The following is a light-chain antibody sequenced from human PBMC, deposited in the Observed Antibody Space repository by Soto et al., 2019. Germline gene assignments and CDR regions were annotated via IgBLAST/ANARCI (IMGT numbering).Light chain of an antibody. V-gene: IGLV1-40*01. J-gene: IGLJ1*01. CDR1: NSNIGAGYD. CDR2: GNS. CDR3: QSTDISRTGFSV. Sequence: QSVLTQPPSVSGAPGQRVTISCTGSNSNIGAGYDVHWYQQLPGRAPKLLIYGNSKRPSGVPDRFAASKSGTSASLAITGLQAEDEADYYCQSTDISRTGFSVFGTGTKVTVL.